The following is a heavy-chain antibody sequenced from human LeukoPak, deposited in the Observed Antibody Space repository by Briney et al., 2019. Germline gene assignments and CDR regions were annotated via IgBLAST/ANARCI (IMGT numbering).Heavy chain of an antibody. D-gene: IGHD3-10*01. CDR1: GFSVSSPY. V-gene: IGHV3-66*04. CDR2: IYNSGST. Sequence: GGSLRLTCAASGFSVSSPYMSWVGQAPGKGLEWVSLIYNSGSTFYADSVMGRFTISRDNSKNTSFLQMNSLRAEDTAVYYCAKLPEYMVRGVIFYWGQGTLVTVSS. J-gene: IGHJ4*02. CDR3: AKLPEYMVRGVIFY.